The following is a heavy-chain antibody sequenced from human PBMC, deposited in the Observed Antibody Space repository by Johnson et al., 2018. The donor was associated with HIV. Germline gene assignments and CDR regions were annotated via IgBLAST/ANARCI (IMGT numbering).Heavy chain of an antibody. D-gene: IGHD3-16*01. CDR3: ARDGGSKGKGAFDM. Sequence: QVQLVESGGGVVQPGGSLRLSCAASGFSFNSYGMHWVRQAPGKGLEWVAFIQYDGSNKYYADSVKGRFTISRDHSKNTLYLQMNSLRAEDTAVYYCARDGGSKGKGAFDMWGQGTLVTVSS. CDR2: IQYDGSNK. CDR1: GFSFNSYG. V-gene: IGHV3-30*02. J-gene: IGHJ3*02.